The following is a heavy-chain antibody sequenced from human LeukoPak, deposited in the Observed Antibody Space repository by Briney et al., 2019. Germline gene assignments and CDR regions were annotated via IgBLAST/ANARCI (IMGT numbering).Heavy chain of an antibody. Sequence: QTGGSLRLSCAASGFTFSSYSMNWVRQAPGKGLEWVSYISSSSSTIYYADSVKGRFTISRDNAKNSLYLQMNSLRAEDTAVYYCAKCLLDGGYCSGTLLFDIWGQGTMVTVSS. CDR3: AKCLLDGGYCSGTLLFDI. CDR2: ISSSSSTI. J-gene: IGHJ3*02. D-gene: IGHD2-15*01. CDR1: GFTFSSYS. V-gene: IGHV3-48*01.